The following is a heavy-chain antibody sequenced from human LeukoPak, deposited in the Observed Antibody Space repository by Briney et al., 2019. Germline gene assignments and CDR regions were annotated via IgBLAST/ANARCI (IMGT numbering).Heavy chain of an antibody. Sequence: GASVKVSCKASGVTFSSYAISWVRQAPGQGLEWMGRIIPIFGIANYAQKFQGRVTITADKSTSRVYMELSSLRSEDKAVYYCARDARNDYGGLYYFDYWGQGTLVTVSS. V-gene: IGHV1-69*04. D-gene: IGHD4-23*01. CDR2: IIPIFGIA. CDR1: GVTFSSYA. J-gene: IGHJ4*02. CDR3: ARDARNDYGGLYYFDY.